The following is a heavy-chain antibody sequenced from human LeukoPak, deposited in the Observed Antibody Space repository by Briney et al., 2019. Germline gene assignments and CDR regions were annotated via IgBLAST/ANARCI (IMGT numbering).Heavy chain of an antibody. D-gene: IGHD5-12*01. CDR3: ARADSGYDH. Sequence: PGGSLRLSCAASGFTVISSHMSWVRQAPGKGLEWASLVYSDGNTHYAASVKGRFTISRDNSKNTLYLQMNSLRVDDTAMYYCARADSGYDHWGQGTLVTVSS. CDR1: GFTVISSH. V-gene: IGHV3-53*01. CDR2: VYSDGNT. J-gene: IGHJ4*02.